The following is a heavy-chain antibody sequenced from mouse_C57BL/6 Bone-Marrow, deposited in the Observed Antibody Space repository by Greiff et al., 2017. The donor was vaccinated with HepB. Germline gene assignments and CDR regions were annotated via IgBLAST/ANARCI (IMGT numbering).Heavy chain of an antibody. CDR1: GYAFSSSW. Sequence: VQLQQSGPELVKPGASVKISCKASGYAFSSSWMNWVKQRPGKGLEWIGRIYPGDGDTNYNGKFKGKATLTADKSSSTAYMQLSSLTSEDSAVYFCASLDSSGFRYYFDYWGQGTTLTVSS. V-gene: IGHV1-82*01. J-gene: IGHJ2*01. CDR2: IYPGDGDT. CDR3: ASLDSSGFRYYFDY. D-gene: IGHD3-2*02.